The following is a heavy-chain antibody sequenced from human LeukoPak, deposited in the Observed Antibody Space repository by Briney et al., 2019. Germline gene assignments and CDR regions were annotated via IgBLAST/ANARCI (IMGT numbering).Heavy chain of an antibody. CDR3: ARGQTGGSYVLDYFDY. Sequence: ASVTVSCTASGYTFTSYYMHWVRQAPGQGLEWMGIINPSGGSTSYAQKFQGRVTMTRDTSTSTVYMELSSPRSEDTAVYYCARGQTGGSYVLDYFDYWGQGTLVTVSS. V-gene: IGHV1-46*01. CDR1: GYTFTSYY. D-gene: IGHD1-26*01. CDR2: INPSGGST. J-gene: IGHJ4*02.